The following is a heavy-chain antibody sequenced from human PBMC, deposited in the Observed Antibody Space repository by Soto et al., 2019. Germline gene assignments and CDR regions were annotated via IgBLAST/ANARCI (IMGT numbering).Heavy chain of an antibody. V-gene: IGHV1-69*06. D-gene: IGHD2-2*02. CDR3: ARDYCSSTSCYTGYYYGMDV. Sequence: SVKVSCKASGGTFSSYAISWVRQAPGQGLEWMGGIIPIFGTANYAQKFQGRVTITADKSTSTAYMELSSLRSEDTAVYYCARDYCSSTSCYTGYYYGMDVWGRGTTVTVSS. CDR2: IIPIFGTA. J-gene: IGHJ6*02. CDR1: GGTFSSYA.